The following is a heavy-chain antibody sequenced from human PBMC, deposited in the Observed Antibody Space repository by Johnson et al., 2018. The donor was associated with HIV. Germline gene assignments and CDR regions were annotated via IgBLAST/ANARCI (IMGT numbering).Heavy chain of an antibody. V-gene: IGHV3-66*02. D-gene: IGHD1-26*01. J-gene: IGHJ3*02. Sequence: VQLVESGGGVVQPGGSLRLSCAASGFTVSSNYMSWVRQAPGKGLAWVSVIYSGGSTYYADSVKGRFTISRDNSKNTMYLQMNSLRAEDTAVYYCASAWGELDDAFDIWGQGTMVTVSS. CDR3: ASAWGELDDAFDI. CDR2: IYSGGST. CDR1: GFTVSSNY.